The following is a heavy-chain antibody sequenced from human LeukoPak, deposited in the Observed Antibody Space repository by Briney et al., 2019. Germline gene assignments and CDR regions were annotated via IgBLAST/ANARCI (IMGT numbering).Heavy chain of an antibody. CDR3: ARDRRAVAFYSNGFDP. D-gene: IGHD6-19*01. CDR1: GGTLSSYA. Sequence: AVKVSRKASGGTLSSYALSWVRQAPGQGLEWMGRIIPIFGIAHYAQKFQGRVTITADKSTSTAYMELSSLRSEDTAVYDCARDRRAVAFYSNGFDPWGQGTLVTVSS. CDR2: IIPIFGIA. V-gene: IGHV1-69*17. J-gene: IGHJ5*02.